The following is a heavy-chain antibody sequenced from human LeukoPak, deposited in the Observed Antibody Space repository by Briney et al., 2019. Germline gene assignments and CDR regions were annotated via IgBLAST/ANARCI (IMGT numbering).Heavy chain of an antibody. CDR3: ARVIYYDSSGYYSPHFDY. CDR1: GFTLSSYE. J-gene: IGHJ4*02. D-gene: IGHD3-22*01. V-gene: IGHV3-74*01. Sequence: PGGSLRLSCIVSGFTLSSYEMSWIRQAPGKGLVWVSRINSDGSSTSYADSVKGRFTISRDNAKNTLYLQMNSLRAEDTAVYYCARVIYYDSSGYYSPHFDYWGQGTLVTVSS. CDR2: INSDGSST.